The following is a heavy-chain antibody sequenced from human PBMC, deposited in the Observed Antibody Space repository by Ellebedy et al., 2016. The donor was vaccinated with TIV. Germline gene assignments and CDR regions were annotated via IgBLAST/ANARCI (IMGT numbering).Heavy chain of an antibody. CDR1: GYTFTSYG. D-gene: IGHD3-10*01. CDR3: AREEYYYGSGSYCDY. J-gene: IGHJ4*02. Sequence: ASVKVSXKASGYTFTSYGISWVRQAPGQGLEWMGWISAYNGNTNYAQKLQGRVTMTTDTSTSTAYMELRSLRSDDTAVYYCAREEYYYGSGSYCDYWGQGTLVTVSS. V-gene: IGHV1-18*01. CDR2: ISAYNGNT.